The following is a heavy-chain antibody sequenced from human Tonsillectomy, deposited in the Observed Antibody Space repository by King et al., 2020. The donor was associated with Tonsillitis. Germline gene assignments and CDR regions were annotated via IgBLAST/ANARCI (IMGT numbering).Heavy chain of an antibody. Sequence: VQLVESGGGLVQPGGSLRLSCAASGFTFSSYWMSWVRQAPGKGLEWVANIKQDGSEKYYVDSVKGRCTISRDNAKNSLYLQMNSLRAEDTAVYYCAREIALRYFDWLPSAGTTDWFDPWGQGTLVTVSS. V-gene: IGHV3-7*01. CDR2: IKQDGSEK. CDR3: AREIALRYFDWLPSAGTTDWFDP. CDR1: GFTFSSYW. J-gene: IGHJ5*02. D-gene: IGHD3-9*01.